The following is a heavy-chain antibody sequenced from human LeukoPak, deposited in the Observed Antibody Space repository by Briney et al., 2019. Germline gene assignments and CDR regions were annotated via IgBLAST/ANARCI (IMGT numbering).Heavy chain of an antibody. CDR2: INSDGSST. D-gene: IGHD1-26*01. V-gene: IGHV3-74*01. CDR3: ARDLLGNSGSYLRHPNGPPFDY. Sequence: PGGSLTLSCAASGFTFSSYWMHWVRQAPGKGLVWVSRINSDGSSTIYADSVKRRFTISRDNAKNTLYLQINSLRAEDTAVYYCARDLLGNSGSYLRHPNGPPFDYWGQGTLVTVSS. J-gene: IGHJ4*02. CDR1: GFTFSSYW.